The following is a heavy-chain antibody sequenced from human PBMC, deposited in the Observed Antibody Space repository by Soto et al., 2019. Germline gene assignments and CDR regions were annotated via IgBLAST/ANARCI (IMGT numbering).Heavy chain of an antibody. CDR1: GGSISSYY. CDR3: ARDIAAAGTDAFDI. Sequence: SETLSLTCTVSGGSISSYYWSWIRQPPGKGLEWIGYIYYSGSTNYNPSLKSRVTISVDTSKNQFSLKLSSVTAADTAVYYCARDIAAAGTDAFDIWGQGTMVTV. CDR2: IYYSGST. J-gene: IGHJ3*02. V-gene: IGHV4-59*01. D-gene: IGHD6-13*01.